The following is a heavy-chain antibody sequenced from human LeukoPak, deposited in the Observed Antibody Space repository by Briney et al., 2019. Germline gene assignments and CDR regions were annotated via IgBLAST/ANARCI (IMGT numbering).Heavy chain of an antibody. J-gene: IGHJ4*02. V-gene: IGHV4-4*07. CDR1: GGSLSSYY. CDR2: INSSGCT. Sequence: SETLSLTCTVSGGSLSSYYWSWIRQPAGKGLEWIGRINSSGCTNYNPSLKCRVTMSVDTSKNQFSLKLSSVTAADTAVYYCARGGIAAAALVHLDYWGQGTLVTVSS. CDR3: ARGGIAAAALVHLDY. D-gene: IGHD6-13*01.